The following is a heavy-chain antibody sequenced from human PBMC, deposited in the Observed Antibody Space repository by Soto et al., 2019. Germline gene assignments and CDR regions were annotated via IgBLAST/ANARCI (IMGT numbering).Heavy chain of an antibody. CDR3: ARAPHSTTPPWPQYFDY. J-gene: IGHJ4*02. D-gene: IGHD4-17*01. V-gene: IGHV4-4*02. Sequence: SETLSLTCAVSGGSISSSNWWSWVRQPPGKGLEWIGEIYHSGSTNYNPSLKSRVTISVDKSKNQFSLKLSSVTAADTAVYYCARAPHSTTPPWPQYFDYWGQGTLVTVSS. CDR1: GGSISSSNW. CDR2: IYHSGST.